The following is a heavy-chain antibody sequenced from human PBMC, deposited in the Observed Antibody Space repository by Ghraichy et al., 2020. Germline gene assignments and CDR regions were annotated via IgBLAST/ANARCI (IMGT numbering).Heavy chain of an antibody. J-gene: IGHJ3*02. D-gene: IGHD2-15*01. CDR3: ASKIYCSGGSCLLIDAFDI. V-gene: IGHV3-11*01. Sequence: GGSLRLSCAASGFTFSDYYMSWIRQAPGKGLEWVSYISSSGTTIFYADSVKGRFTISRDNAKNSLYLQMSSLRAEDTAVYYCASKIYCSGGSCLLIDAFDIWGQGTLVTVSS. CDR2: ISSSGTTI. CDR1: GFTFSDYY.